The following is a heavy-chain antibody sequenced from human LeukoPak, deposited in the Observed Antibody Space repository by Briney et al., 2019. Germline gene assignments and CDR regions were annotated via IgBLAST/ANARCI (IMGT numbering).Heavy chain of an antibody. V-gene: IGHV3-23*01. CDR1: GFTFSSYA. J-gene: IGHJ6*04. CDR3: AKEILTGRYYGMDV. D-gene: IGHD3-9*01. Sequence: GGSLRLSCAASGFTFSSYAMSWVRQAPGKGLEWVSAISGSGGSTYYAGSVKGRFTISRDNSKNPLCLQMNSLRAEDTALYYCAKEILTGRYYGMDVWGKGTTVTVSS. CDR2: ISGSGGST.